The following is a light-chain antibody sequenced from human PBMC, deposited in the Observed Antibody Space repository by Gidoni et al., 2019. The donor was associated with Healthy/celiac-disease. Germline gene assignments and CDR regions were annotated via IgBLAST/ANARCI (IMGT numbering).Light chain of an antibody. CDR3: QSYDSSLSGPDVV. CDR1: SSNIGAGYD. J-gene: IGLJ2*01. Sequence: QSVLTQPPSVSGAPGQRVTISCTGSSSNIGAGYDVHWYQQLPGTAPKLLIYGNSNRPSGVLDRFSGSKSGTSASLAITGLQAEDEADYYCQSYDSSLSGPDVVFGGGTKLTVL. CDR2: GNS. V-gene: IGLV1-40*01.